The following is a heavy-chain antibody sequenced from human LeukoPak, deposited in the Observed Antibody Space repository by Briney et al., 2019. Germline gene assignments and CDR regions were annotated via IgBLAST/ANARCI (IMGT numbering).Heavy chain of an antibody. CDR1: NGSISPYY. V-gene: IGHV4-59*01. J-gene: IGHJ4*02. D-gene: IGHD4/OR15-4a*01. Sequence: SETLSLTCTVSNGSISPYYWSWIRQPPGKGLEWIGYIYHSGNTNYNPSLSSRFTISVDTSKNQFSLELTSVTAADTAVYFCARFPAKKADWGQGTLVTVSS. CDR2: IYHSGNT. CDR3: ARFPAKKAD.